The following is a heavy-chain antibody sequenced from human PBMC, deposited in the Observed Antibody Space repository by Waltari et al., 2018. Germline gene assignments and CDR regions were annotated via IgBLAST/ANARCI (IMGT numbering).Heavy chain of an antibody. CDR3: ARDSVGATLDY. V-gene: IGHV3-30-3*01. CDR1: GFTFSSYA. CDR2: ISYDGSNK. D-gene: IGHD1-26*01. Sequence: QVQLVESGGGVVQPGRSLRLSCAASGFTFSSYAMHWVRQAPGKGLEWVAVISYDGSNKYYADSVKGRFTISRDNSKNTLYLQMNSLRAEDTAVYYCARDSVGATLDYWGQGTLVTVSS. J-gene: IGHJ4*02.